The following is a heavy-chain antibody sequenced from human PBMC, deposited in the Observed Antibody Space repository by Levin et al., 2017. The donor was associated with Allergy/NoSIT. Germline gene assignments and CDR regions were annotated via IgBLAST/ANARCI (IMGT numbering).Heavy chain of an antibody. CDR3: AKESYDILTGYPNSYYFDY. Sequence: LSLTCAASGFTFDDYAMHWVRQAPGKGLEWVSGISWNSGSIGYADSVKGRFTISRDNAKNSLYLQMNSLRAEDTALYYCAKESYDILTGYPNSYYFDYWGQGTLVTVSS. CDR1: GFTFDDYA. V-gene: IGHV3-9*01. J-gene: IGHJ4*02. D-gene: IGHD3-9*01. CDR2: ISWNSGSI.